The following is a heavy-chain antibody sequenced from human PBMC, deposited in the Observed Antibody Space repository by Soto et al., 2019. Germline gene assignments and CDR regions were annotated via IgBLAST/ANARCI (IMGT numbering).Heavy chain of an antibody. D-gene: IGHD6-13*01. Sequence: GESLKISCKGSGYSFTSYWIGWVRQMPGKGLEWMGIIYPGDSDTRYSPSFQGQATISADKSISTAYLQWSSLKASDTAMYYCASHRAAADNYYSYGTDVWGEGTTVTVSS. CDR1: GYSFTSYW. CDR3: ASHRAAADNYYSYGTDV. J-gene: IGHJ6*04. V-gene: IGHV5-51*01. CDR2: IYPGDSDT.